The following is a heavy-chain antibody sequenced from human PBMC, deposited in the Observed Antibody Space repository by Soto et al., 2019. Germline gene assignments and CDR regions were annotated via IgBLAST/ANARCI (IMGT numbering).Heavy chain of an antibody. J-gene: IGHJ3*01. D-gene: IGHD2-15*01. V-gene: IGHV3-21*01. CDR1: GFTFSSYS. CDR2: ISSSSSYI. Sequence: GGSLRLSCAASGFTFSSYSMNWVRQAPGKGLEWVSSISSSSSYIYYADSVKGRFTISRDNAKNSLYLQMNSLRAEDTAVYYCARHNWNYGLGYCSGGSWGQGTMVTVSS. CDR3: ARHNWNYGLGYCSGGS.